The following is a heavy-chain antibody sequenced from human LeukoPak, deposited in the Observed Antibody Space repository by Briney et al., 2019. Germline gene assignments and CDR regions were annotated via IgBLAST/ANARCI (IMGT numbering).Heavy chain of an antibody. CDR2: INGDGSST. D-gene: IGHD6-6*01. CDR3: ARGYSSSYRIDY. Sequence: GGSLRLSCAASGFTFSSYWMHWVRQAPGKGLGWVSRINGDGSSTNYADSVKGGFTISRDNAKNTLYLQMNSLRAEDTAVYYRARGYSSSYRIDYWGQGTLVTVSS. J-gene: IGHJ4*02. CDR1: GFTFSSYW. V-gene: IGHV3-74*01.